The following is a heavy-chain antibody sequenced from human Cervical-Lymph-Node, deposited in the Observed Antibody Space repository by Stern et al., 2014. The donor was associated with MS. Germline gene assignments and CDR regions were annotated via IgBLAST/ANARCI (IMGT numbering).Heavy chain of an antibody. J-gene: IGHJ4*02. CDR2: IYPGDSET. CDR3: ARPQSDSSGFHDS. Sequence: VQLVQSGAEVKKPGESLKISCTTSGYTFPIYWIGWVRQMPGKGLELMGIIYPGDSETRYSPSFQGHVTISADKSISTAYLQWSSLKASDTGIYYCARPQSDSSGFHDSWGQGTLVTVSS. CDR1: GYTFPIYW. D-gene: IGHD3-22*01. V-gene: IGHV5-51*03.